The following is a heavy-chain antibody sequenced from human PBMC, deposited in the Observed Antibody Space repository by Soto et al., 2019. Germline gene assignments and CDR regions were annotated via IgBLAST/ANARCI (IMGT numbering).Heavy chain of an antibody. Sequence: QVQLVQSGAEVKKPAASVKVSCKASGYTFTSYDINWVRQATGQGLEWMGWMNPNSGNTGYAQKFQGRVTMTRSTSISTAYMELSSLRSEDTAVYYCAREQRKGYCSGGSCRRWFDPWGQGTLVTVSS. CDR2: MNPNSGNT. J-gene: IGHJ5*02. CDR1: GYTFTSYD. CDR3: AREQRKGYCSGGSCRRWFDP. V-gene: IGHV1-8*01. D-gene: IGHD2-15*01.